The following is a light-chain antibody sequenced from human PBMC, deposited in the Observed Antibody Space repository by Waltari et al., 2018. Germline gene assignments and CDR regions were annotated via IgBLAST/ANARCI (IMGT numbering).Light chain of an antibody. CDR3: LLYYGGAPV. V-gene: IGLV7-43*01. Sequence: QTVVTQEPSLTVSPGGTVTLTCASRPGAVTRGFSPNWFQQKPGQAPRALICDTSNKHSWTPARFSGSLLGGKAALTLSGVRSEDEADYYCLLYYGGAPVFGGGTKLTVL. J-gene: IGLJ2*01. CDR1: PGAVTRGFS. CDR2: DTS.